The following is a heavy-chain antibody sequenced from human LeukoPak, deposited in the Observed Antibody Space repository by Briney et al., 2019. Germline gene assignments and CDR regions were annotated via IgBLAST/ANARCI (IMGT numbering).Heavy chain of an antibody. CDR2: INHSGST. V-gene: IGHV4-34*01. D-gene: IGHD3-10*01. Sequence: SETLSLTCAVYGGSFSGYYWSWIRQPPGKGLEWIEEINHSGSTNYNPSLKSRVTISVDTSKNQFSLKLSSVTAADTAVYYCARGETMVRDLDYWGQGTLVTVYS. CDR3: ARGETMVRDLDY. CDR1: GGSFSGYY. J-gene: IGHJ4*02.